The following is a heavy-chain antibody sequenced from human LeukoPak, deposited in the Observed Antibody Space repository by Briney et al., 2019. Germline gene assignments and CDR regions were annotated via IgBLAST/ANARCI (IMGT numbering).Heavy chain of an antibody. CDR3: ARRYYYDSSGSYYFDY. CDR2: IYPGDSDT. V-gene: IGHV5-51*01. J-gene: IGHJ4*02. D-gene: IGHD3-22*01. Sequence: GESLKISCKGSGYSFNSYWIGWVRQMPGKGLEWMGIIYPGDSDTRYSPSFQGQVTISADKSISTAYLQWSSLKASDTAMYYCARRYYYDSSGSYYFDYWGQGTLVTVSS. CDR1: GYSFNSYW.